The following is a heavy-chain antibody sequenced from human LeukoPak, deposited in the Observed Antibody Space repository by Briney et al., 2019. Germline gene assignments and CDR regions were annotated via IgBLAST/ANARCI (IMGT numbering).Heavy chain of an antibody. Sequence: PGGSLRLSCAASGFTFSIYGMHWVRQAPGKGLEWVAYIRYDGSNKYYADSVKGRFTISRDNSKNTLYLQMNSLRAEDTAVYYCAKVGWSWELLFDYWGQGTLVIFSS. CDR1: GFTFSIYG. CDR3: AKVGWSWELLFDY. D-gene: IGHD1-26*01. CDR2: IRYDGSNK. J-gene: IGHJ4*02. V-gene: IGHV3-30*02.